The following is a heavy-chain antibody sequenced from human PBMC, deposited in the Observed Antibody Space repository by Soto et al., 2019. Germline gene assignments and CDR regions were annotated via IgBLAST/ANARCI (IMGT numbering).Heavy chain of an antibody. CDR2: ISWNSGSI. J-gene: IGHJ4*02. Sequence: EVQLVESGGGLVQPGRSLRLSCAASGFTFDDYAMHWVRQAPGKGLEWVSGISWNSGSIGYADSVKGRFTISRDNAKNSLYVQMNSLRAEDTALYYFAKEVGVYDYWGQGTVVTVSS. V-gene: IGHV3-9*01. CDR1: GFTFDDYA. D-gene: IGHD1-26*01. CDR3: AKEVGVYDY.